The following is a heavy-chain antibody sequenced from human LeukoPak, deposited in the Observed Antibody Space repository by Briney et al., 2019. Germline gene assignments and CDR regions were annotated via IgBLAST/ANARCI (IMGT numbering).Heavy chain of an antibody. CDR1: GFTFSSYA. Sequence: GGSLRLSCAASGFTFSSYAMSWVRQAPGKGLEWVSAISGSGGSTYYADSVKGRFTISRDNSKNTLYLQMNSLRAEDTAVYYCAKGLSGSYYLPNAFDIWGQGTMVTVSS. CDR3: AKGLSGSYYLPNAFDI. V-gene: IGHV3-23*01. J-gene: IGHJ3*02. D-gene: IGHD1-26*01. CDR2: ISGSGGST.